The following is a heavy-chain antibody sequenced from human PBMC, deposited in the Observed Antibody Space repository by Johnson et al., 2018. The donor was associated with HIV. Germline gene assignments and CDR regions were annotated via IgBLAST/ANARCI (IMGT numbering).Heavy chain of an antibody. V-gene: IGHV3-30*04. CDR2: VSYDGSNK. Sequence: QPGGSLRLSCAASGFTFTRYAMHWVRQAPGKGLEWVAVVSYDGSNKYYADSVKGRFTISRDNSKNTLYLQMNSLRAEDTAVYYCARGGNEIDAFDIWGQGTMVTVSS. D-gene: IGHD1-1*01. CDR3: ARGGNEIDAFDI. CDR1: GFTFTRYA. J-gene: IGHJ3*02.